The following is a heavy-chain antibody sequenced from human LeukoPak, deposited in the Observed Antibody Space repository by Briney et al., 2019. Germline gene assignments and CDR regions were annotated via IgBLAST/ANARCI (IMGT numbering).Heavy chain of an antibody. V-gene: IGHV1-2*02. D-gene: IGHD3-22*01. CDR2: INPNSGGT. J-gene: IGHJ4*02. CDR3: ARDLTPSYYYDSSGGFDN. CDR1: GYTFTSYY. Sequence: GASVKVSCKASGYTFTSYYMHWVRQAPGQGLEWMGIINPNSGGTKFGQKFQGRVTMTRDTSISTAYMELSRLRSDDTAVYFCARDLTPSYYYDSSGGFDNWGQGTLVTVSS.